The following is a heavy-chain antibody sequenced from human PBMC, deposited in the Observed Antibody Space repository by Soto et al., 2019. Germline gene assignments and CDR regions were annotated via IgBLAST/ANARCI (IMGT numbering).Heavy chain of an antibody. CDR2: IYYSGST. Sequence: PSETLSLTCTVSGGSVSSGSYYWSWIRQPPGKGLEWIGYIYYSGSTNYNPSLKSRVTISVDTSKNQFSLKLSSVTAADTAVYYCARGEGYAQPFDYWGQGTLVTVSS. D-gene: IGHD1-1*01. J-gene: IGHJ4*02. CDR3: ARGEGYAQPFDY. CDR1: GGSVSSGSYY. V-gene: IGHV4-61*01.